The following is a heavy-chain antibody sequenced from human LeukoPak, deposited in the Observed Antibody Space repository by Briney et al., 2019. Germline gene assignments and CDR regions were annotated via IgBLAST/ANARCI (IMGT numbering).Heavy chain of an antibody. J-gene: IGHJ4*02. D-gene: IGHD6-19*01. CDR1: GFTFNRNA. V-gene: IGHV3-23*01. CDR2: IGGSGDKT. CDR3: VRRGDASSGWGDHDY. Sequence: RSGGSLRLSCAASGFTFNRNAISWVRQAPGKGLERVSTIGGSGDKTFYADSVKGRFTISRDNSKNMLHLQMSSLTGEDTALYYCVRRGDASSGWGDHDYWGQGALVTVSS.